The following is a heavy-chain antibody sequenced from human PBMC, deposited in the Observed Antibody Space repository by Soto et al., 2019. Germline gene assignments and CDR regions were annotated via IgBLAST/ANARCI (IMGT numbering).Heavy chain of an antibody. J-gene: IGHJ5*02. CDR2: IWFDGSEK. Sequence: PGGSLRLSCAASGFIFNEYGMHWLRQAPGKGLEWVAVIWFDGSEKHYAESVRGRFTISRDNSKNTLYLQMDSLRVEDTAVYFCAKARNHFDWLLYNWFDPWGQGTLVTVSS. CDR3: AKARNHFDWLLYNWFDP. V-gene: IGHV3-30*02. CDR1: GFIFNEYG. D-gene: IGHD3-9*01.